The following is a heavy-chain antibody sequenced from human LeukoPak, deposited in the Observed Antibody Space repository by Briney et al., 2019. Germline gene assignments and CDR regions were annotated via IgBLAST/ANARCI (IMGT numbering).Heavy chain of an antibody. CDR2: ISSSSSYT. CDR3: ARDSPTMIVRLQY. V-gene: IGHV3-21*01. CDR1: GFTFNSYT. D-gene: IGHD3-22*01. J-gene: IGHJ1*01. Sequence: PGGSLRLSCAASGFTFNSYTMNWVRQAPGKGLEWVSSISSSSSYTYFADSVKGRFTISRDNAKNSLYLQMNSLRAEDTAVYYCARDSPTMIVRLQYWGQGTLVTVSS.